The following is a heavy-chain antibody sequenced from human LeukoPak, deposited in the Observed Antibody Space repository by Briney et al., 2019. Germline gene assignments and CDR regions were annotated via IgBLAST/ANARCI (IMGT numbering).Heavy chain of an antibody. D-gene: IGHD4-17*01. Sequence: GGSLRLSCAASVFTLSSYGMHCVRQAPGKGLEWVADITYDGSYTNYAESVKGRFTISRDNSKDTLYLQMNSLRAEDTAVYYCAKVGDYGDYALDYWGQGTLVTVSS. V-gene: IGHV3-30*18. CDR1: VFTLSSYG. CDR3: AKVGDYGDYALDY. CDR2: ITYDGSYT. J-gene: IGHJ4*02.